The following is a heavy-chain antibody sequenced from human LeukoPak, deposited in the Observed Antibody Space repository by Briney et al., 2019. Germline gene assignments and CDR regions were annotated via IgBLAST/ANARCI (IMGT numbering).Heavy chain of an antibody. V-gene: IGHV3-74*01. CDR3: ARDKAAGGDY. CDR1: GFTFSSYW. CDR2: IKYDGSVT. J-gene: IGHJ4*02. Sequence: GGSLRLSCAASGFTFSSYWMHWVRQAPGKGLVWVSRIKYDGSVTAYADSVRGRFTISRDNAKNTLYLQMNSLRAEVTAVYYCARDKAAGGDYWGQGTLVTVSS. D-gene: IGHD6-13*01.